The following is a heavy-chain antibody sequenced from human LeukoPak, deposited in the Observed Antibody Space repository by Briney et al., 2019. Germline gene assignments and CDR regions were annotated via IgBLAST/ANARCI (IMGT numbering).Heavy chain of an antibody. CDR1: GFTFRNYA. V-gene: IGHV3-23*01. Sequence: PGGSLRLSCAASGFTFRNYAMSWVRQAPGKGLEWVSTISDSGGYTYYADSVKGRFTISRDSAKNSLYLQMNSLRDEDTAVYYCARDSYGDYGVDSWGQGTLVTVSS. CDR2: ISDSGGYT. D-gene: IGHD4-17*01. J-gene: IGHJ4*02. CDR3: ARDSYGDYGVDS.